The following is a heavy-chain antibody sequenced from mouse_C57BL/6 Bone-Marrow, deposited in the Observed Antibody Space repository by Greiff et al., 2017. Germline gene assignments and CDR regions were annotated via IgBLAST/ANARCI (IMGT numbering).Heavy chain of an antibody. J-gene: IGHJ1*03. V-gene: IGHV1-7*01. CDR1: GYTFTSYW. CDR2: INPSSGYT. Sequence: QAQLQQSGAELAKPGASVKLSCKASGYTFTSYWMHWVKQRPGQGLEWIGYINPSSGYTKYNQKFKDKATLTADKSSSTAYMQLSSLTYEDSAVYYCARGLRRWYFDVWGTGTTVTVSS. D-gene: IGHD2-4*01. CDR3: ARGLRRWYFDV.